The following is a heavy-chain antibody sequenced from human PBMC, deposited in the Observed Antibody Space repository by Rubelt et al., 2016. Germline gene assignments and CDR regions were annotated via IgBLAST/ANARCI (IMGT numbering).Heavy chain of an antibody. CDR2: IYPGDSDT. J-gene: IGHJ4*02. V-gene: IGHV5-51*01. CDR3: ARAARITGTTYYFDY. CDR1: GYSFTSYW. D-gene: IGHD1-7*01. Sequence: EVQLVQSGAEVKKPGESLKISCKGSGYSFTSYWIGWVRQMPGKGLEWMGIIYPGDSDTRYRPSFQGQVSISADKSISTAYLQWSRLKASDTAMYYCARAARITGTTYYFDYWGQGTLGTVSS.